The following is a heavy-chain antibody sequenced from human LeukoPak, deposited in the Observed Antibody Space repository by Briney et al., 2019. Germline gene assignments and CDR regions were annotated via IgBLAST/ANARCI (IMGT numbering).Heavy chain of an antibody. CDR3: AREYRGYCSGSSCYGWFDP. V-gene: IGHV4-31*03. Sequence: SETLSLTCTVSGGSISSGNYYWSWIRQHPGKGLEWIGYIYYSGSTYYNPSLKSRVTVSMDTSKNQFSLKLNSVSAADTAVYYCAREYRGYCSGSSCYGWFDPWGQGTLVTVSS. CDR1: GGSISSGNYY. J-gene: IGHJ5*02. D-gene: IGHD2-15*01. CDR2: IYYSGST.